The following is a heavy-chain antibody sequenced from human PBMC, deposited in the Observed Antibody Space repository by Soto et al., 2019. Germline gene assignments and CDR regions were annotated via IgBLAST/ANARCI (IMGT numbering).Heavy chain of an antibody. CDR1: GFTFSSYW. CDR2: IKQDGSEN. CDR3: ARAVNTVGLFDYYYGMDV. Sequence: GGSLRLSCAASGFTFSSYWMSWVRQAPGKGLEWVANIKQDGSENYYVDSVKGRFTISRDNAKNSLYLQMNSLRAEDTAVYYCARAVNTVGLFDYYYGMDVWGQGTTVTVSS. J-gene: IGHJ6*02. V-gene: IGHV3-7*01.